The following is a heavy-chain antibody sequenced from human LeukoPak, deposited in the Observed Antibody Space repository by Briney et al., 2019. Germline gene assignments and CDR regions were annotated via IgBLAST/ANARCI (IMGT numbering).Heavy chain of an antibody. Sequence: AASVTVSCKASGGTFSSYAISWVRQAPGQGLEWMGRIIPILGIADYAQKFQGRVTITADKSTSTAYMELSSLRSEDTAVYYCASIFSWIQLSYGDYFDYGGQGTLVTVSS. CDR3: ASIFSWIQLSYGDYFDY. V-gene: IGHV1-69*04. CDR1: GGTFSSYA. J-gene: IGHJ4*02. D-gene: IGHD5-18*01. CDR2: IIPILGIA.